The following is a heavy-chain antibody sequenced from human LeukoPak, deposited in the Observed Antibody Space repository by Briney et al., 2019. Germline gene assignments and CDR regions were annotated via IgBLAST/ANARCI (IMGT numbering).Heavy chain of an antibody. J-gene: IGHJ4*02. CDR2: INPNSGGT. D-gene: IGHD2-2*01. Sequence: ASVKVSCKASGYTFTGYYMHWVRQAPGQGVEWMGWINPNSGGTNYAQKFQGRVTMTRDTSISTAYMELSSLSSEDTAVYYCAREGYCSSTSCWIDYWGQGTLVTVSS. CDR3: AREGYCSSTSCWIDY. V-gene: IGHV1-2*02. CDR1: GYTFTGYY.